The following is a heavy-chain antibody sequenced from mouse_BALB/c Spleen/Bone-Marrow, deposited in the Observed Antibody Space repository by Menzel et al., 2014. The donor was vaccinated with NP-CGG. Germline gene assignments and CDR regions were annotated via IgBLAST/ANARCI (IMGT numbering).Heavy chain of an antibody. D-gene: IGHD2-1*01. CDR1: GFNIKDYY. V-gene: IGHV14-4*02. CDR2: IDPENGET. J-gene: IGHJ4*01. CDR3: NGNYYAMDY. Sequence: VQLQQSGAELVRSGASVKLSCTASGFNIKDYYMHWVKQRPEQGLEWIGWIDPENGETEYAPKFQGKATMTADTSSNTAYLQLSSLTSEDTAVYYCNGNYYAMDYWGQGTSVTVSS.